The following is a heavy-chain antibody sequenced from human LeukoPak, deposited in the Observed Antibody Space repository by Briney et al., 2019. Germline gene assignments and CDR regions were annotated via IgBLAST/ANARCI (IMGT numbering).Heavy chain of an antibody. Sequence: PSETLSLTCAVYGGSFSGYHWSWIRQPPGKGLEWIGEMSHSGRTNYNPSLESRVTISVDTSKNQFSLKLSSVTAADTAVYYCARGGLYCSGGSCYSYVEYWGQGTLVTVSS. CDR3: ARGGLYCSGGSCYSYVEY. CDR1: GGSFSGYH. D-gene: IGHD2-15*01. V-gene: IGHV4-34*01. J-gene: IGHJ4*02. CDR2: MSHSGRT.